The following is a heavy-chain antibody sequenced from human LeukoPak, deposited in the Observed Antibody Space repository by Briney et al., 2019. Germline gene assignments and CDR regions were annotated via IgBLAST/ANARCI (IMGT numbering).Heavy chain of an antibody. CDR1: GFTFISYA. CDR3: AKHSSGWWYFDY. V-gene: IGHV3-23*01. D-gene: IGHD6-19*01. J-gene: IGHJ4*02. Sequence: GGSLRLSCAASGFTFISYAMSWVPQAPGKGLEWVSAISGSGGSTYYADSVKGRFTISRDNSKNTLYLQMNSLRAEDTAVYYCAKHSSGWWYFDYWGQGTLVTVSS. CDR2: ISGSGGST.